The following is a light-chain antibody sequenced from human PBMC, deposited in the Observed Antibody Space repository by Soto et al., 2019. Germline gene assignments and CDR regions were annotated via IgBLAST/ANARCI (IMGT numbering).Light chain of an antibody. J-gene: IGKJ4*01. V-gene: IGKV1-33*01. Sequence: DIQMTQSPSSLSASVGDRVTITCQASQDISNFLTWYRQKPGKAPELLIYDVSNLDSGVPSRFSGSGFGTDFTLTISSLQPEDIATYYCHQYDNLPLTFGGGTKVEIK. CDR3: HQYDNLPLT. CDR1: QDISNF. CDR2: DVS.